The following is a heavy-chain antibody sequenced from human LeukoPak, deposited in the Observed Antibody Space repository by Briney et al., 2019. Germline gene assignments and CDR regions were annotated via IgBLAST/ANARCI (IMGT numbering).Heavy chain of an antibody. V-gene: IGHV4-34*01. J-gene: IGHJ4*02. D-gene: IGHD6-19*01. Sequence: SETLSLTCAVYGGSFSGYYWTWIRQPPGKGREWIGEINHSGSTNYNPPLKSRVTISVDTSKNQISLKLSSVTAGDTAVYYCARRCRIGSGWFYDYWGQGTLVTVSS. CDR1: GGSFSGYY. CDR3: ARRCRIGSGWFYDY. CDR2: INHSGST.